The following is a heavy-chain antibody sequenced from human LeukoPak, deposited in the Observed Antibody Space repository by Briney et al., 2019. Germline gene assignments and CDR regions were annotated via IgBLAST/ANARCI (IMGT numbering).Heavy chain of an antibody. CDR3: AREGGPYRPLDY. CDR1: GFTFSDYY. V-gene: IGHV3-11*05. Sequence: GGSLRLSCAASGFTFSDYYMSWIRQAPGKGLEWISYISSSSSYTNYVDSVRGRFTISRDNAKSSLYLQMNSLRAEDTAVYYCAREGGPYRPLDYSGQGTLVTVSS. CDR2: ISSSSSYT. J-gene: IGHJ4*02.